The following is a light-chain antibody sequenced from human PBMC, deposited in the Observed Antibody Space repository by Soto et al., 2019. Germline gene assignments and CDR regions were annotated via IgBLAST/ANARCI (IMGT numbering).Light chain of an antibody. J-gene: IGLJ3*02. CDR3: SSYTTTTAWV. CDR1: SSDVGAYKY. V-gene: IGLV2-14*01. CDR2: EVS. Sequence: QSVLTQPASVSGSPGQSITISCTGSSSDVGAYKYVSWFQQHPGKAPKLIIYEVSNRPSGVSDRFSGSKSGNTASLTISGLQAEYEAEYHCSSYTTTTAWVFGGGTQLT.